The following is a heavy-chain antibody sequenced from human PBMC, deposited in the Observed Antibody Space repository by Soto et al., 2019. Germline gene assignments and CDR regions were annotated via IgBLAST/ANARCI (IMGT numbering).Heavy chain of an antibody. CDR2: IIPSFGTA. D-gene: IGHD6-19*01. CDR1: GGTFSSYA. CDR3: ALNPRLWLGRGLDY. Sequence: QVQLVQSGAEVKKPGSSVKVSCKASGGTFSSYAISWVRQSPGHGLEWMGGIIPSFGTANYAQKFPGRVTITADESTSTAYMELSSLRSEDPAVYYFALNPRLWLGRGLDYWGQGTLVTVSS. V-gene: IGHV1-69*12. J-gene: IGHJ4*02.